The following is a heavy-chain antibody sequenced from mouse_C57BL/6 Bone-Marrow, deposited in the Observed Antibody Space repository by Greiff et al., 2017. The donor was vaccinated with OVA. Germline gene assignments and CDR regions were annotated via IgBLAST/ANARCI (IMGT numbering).Heavy chain of an antibody. CDR3: ARDPCGYFDY. J-gene: IGHJ2*01. Sequence: DVKLVESEGGLVQPGSSMKLSCTASGFTFSDYYMAWVRQVPEKGLEWVANINYDGSSTYYLDSLKSRFIISRENAKNILYLQMSSLKSEDTATYYCARDPCGYFDYWGQGTTLTVSS. CDR2: INYDGSST. V-gene: IGHV5-16*01. CDR1: GFTFSDYY.